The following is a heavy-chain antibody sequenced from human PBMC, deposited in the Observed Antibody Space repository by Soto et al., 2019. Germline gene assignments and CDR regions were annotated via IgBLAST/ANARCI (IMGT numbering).Heavy chain of an antibody. CDR3: ARNYGGNSYAFDI. CDR2: ISSNGGST. V-gene: IGHV3-64*01. J-gene: IGHJ3*02. D-gene: IGHD2-21*02. CDR1: GFTFTTYA. Sequence: GGSLRLSCAASGFTFTTYAMSWVRQVPGKGLECVSAISSNGGSTYYANSVKGRFTISRDNSKNTLYLQMGSLRAEDMAVYYCARNYGGNSYAFDIWGQGTMVPVSS.